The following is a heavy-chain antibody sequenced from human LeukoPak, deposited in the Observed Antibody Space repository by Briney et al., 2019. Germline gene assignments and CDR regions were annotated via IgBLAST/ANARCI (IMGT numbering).Heavy chain of an antibody. Sequence: ASVKVSCKASGYTFTGYYMHWVRQAPGQGLEWMGWINPNSGGTNYAQKFQGRVTMTTDTSTSTAYMELRSLRSDDTAVYYCARGVVPAAKRSYYYYGMDVWGQGTTVTVSS. CDR1: GYTFTGYY. V-gene: IGHV1-2*02. J-gene: IGHJ6*02. D-gene: IGHD2-2*01. CDR3: ARGVVPAAKRSYYYYGMDV. CDR2: INPNSGGT.